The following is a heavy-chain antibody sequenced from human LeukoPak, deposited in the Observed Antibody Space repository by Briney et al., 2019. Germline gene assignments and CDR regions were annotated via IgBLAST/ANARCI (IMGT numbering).Heavy chain of an antibody. CDR2: INPRGVNT. J-gene: IGHJ4*02. Sequence: ASVKVSCKASGYTFTSYYIHWVRQAPGQGLEWMGIINPRGVNTNYAQKFQGRVTMTRDMSTNTVYMELSSLRFEDTAEYYCARDLGISGWYAPPLGYFDYWGQGTLVTVSS. CDR1: GYTFTSYY. D-gene: IGHD6-19*01. V-gene: IGHV1-46*01. CDR3: ARDLGISGWYAPPLGYFDY.